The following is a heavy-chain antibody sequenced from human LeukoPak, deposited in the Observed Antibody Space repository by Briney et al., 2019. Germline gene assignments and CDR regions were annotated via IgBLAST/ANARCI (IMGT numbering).Heavy chain of an antibody. V-gene: IGHV4-39*07. CDR1: GGSISSGNYY. Sequence: SQTLSLTCTVSGGSISSGNYYWSWIRQPPGKGLEWIGSIYHSGSTYYNPSLKSRVTISVDTSKNQFSLKLSSVTAADTAVYYCARINYVDTKLDYWGQGTLVTVSS. CDR2: IYHSGST. J-gene: IGHJ4*02. D-gene: IGHD5-18*01. CDR3: ARINYVDTKLDY.